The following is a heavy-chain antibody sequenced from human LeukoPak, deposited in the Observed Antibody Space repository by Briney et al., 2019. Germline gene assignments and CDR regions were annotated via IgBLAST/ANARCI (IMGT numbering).Heavy chain of an antibody. J-gene: IGHJ4*02. Sequence: SETLSLTCTVSGGSISTYYWNWIRQPPGKGLEWIGYIYHSGSTNYNPSLQSRVTISVDTSKNQFSLNLNSVTAADTAVYYCARDSSGWYYSDYWGQGTLVTVSS. D-gene: IGHD6-19*01. CDR1: GGSISTYY. CDR3: ARDSSGWYYSDY. CDR2: IYHSGST. V-gene: IGHV4-59*01.